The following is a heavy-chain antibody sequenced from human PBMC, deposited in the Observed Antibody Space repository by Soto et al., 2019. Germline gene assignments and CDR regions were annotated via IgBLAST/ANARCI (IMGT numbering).Heavy chain of an antibody. V-gene: IGHV1-18*04. CDR1: GYTFTGYG. D-gene: IGHD2-2*02. CDR2: IDPSNGQA. Sequence: QVQLLQSGAEVKESGASVKVSCKASGYTFTGYGISWVRQAPGQGLEWMGWIDPSNGQAHYAQDLQDTVTMTKDTSTSTVYMELRSLRSDDTAVYYCAKTRYTRSLKYYFDHWGQGTLVTVSS. CDR3: AKTRYTRSLKYYFDH. J-gene: IGHJ4*02.